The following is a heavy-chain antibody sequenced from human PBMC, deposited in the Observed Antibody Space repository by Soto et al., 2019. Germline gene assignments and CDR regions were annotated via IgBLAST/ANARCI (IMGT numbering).Heavy chain of an antibody. CDR3: ARLRIATNNYKWFDP. V-gene: IGHV4-31*02. Sequence: LSLTCSVSGAALNSGNYYWSWIRQVPGKGLEWIGHIYVTGAVDYNPSLRDRITISQDTSERQFSLNLRLVTAAETAVYYCARLRIATNNYKWFDPWGQGTLVTGSS. CDR2: IYVTGAV. CDR1: GAALNSGNYY. D-gene: IGHD2-21*01. J-gene: IGHJ5*02.